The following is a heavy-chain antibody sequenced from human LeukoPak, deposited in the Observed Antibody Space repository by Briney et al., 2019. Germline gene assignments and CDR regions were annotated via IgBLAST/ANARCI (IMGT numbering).Heavy chain of an antibody. D-gene: IGHD6-19*01. J-gene: IGHJ4*02. Sequence: SETLSLTCTVSGGSISSSSYYWGWIRQPPGKGLEWIGSIYYSGSTYYNPSLKSRVTISVDTSKNQLSLKLSSVTAADTAVCYCARAYSSGWYRGNYFDYWGQGTLVTVSS. CDR2: IYYSGST. CDR3: ARAYSSGWYRGNYFDY. V-gene: IGHV4-39*01. CDR1: GGSISSSSYY.